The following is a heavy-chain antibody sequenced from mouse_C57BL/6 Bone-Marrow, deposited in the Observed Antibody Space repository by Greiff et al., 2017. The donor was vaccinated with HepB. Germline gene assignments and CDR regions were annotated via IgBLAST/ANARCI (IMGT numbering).Heavy chain of an antibody. Sequence: QVQLKESGAELVKPGASVKMSCKASGYTFTTYPIEWMKQNHGKSLEWIGNFHPYNDDTKYNEKLKGKATLTVEKSSSTVYLELSRLTSDDSAVYYCARRGYYGSSSNWYFDVWGTGTTVTVSS. CDR1: GYTFTTYP. J-gene: IGHJ1*03. D-gene: IGHD1-1*01. CDR3: ARRGYYGSSSNWYFDV. V-gene: IGHV1-47*01. CDR2: FHPYNDDT.